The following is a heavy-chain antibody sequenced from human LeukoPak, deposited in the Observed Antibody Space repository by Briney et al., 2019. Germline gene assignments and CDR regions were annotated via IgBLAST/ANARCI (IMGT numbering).Heavy chain of an antibody. D-gene: IGHD6-13*01. J-gene: IGHJ6*03. CDR2: IYSGGST. V-gene: IGHV3-66*02. CDR3: ARCSSSWYGGYYYYYYYMDV. Sequence: GGSLRLSCAASGFTVSSNYMSWVRQAPGKGLEWVSVIYSGGSTYYADSVKGRFTISRDNSKNTLYLQMNSLRAEDTAVYYCARCSSSWYGGYYYYYYYMDVWGKGTTVTVSS. CDR1: GFTVSSNY.